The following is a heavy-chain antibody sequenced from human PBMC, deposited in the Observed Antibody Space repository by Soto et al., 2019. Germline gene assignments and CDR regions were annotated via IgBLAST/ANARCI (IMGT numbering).Heavy chain of an antibody. CDR3: VRGDKGGFDL. V-gene: IGHV3-74*01. J-gene: IGHJ3*01. CDR1: GFTFNYYW. CDR2: IHSDGSTT. Sequence: EVQLVESEGGLVQRGGSLRLSCAASGFTFNYYWMHWVRQAPGQGLVWVSHIHSDGSTTTYADSVTGRFTISRDNAKNTLYLLMNSLRAEDTAVYYCVRGDKGGFDLWGQGTTVTVSS. D-gene: IGHD2-21*02.